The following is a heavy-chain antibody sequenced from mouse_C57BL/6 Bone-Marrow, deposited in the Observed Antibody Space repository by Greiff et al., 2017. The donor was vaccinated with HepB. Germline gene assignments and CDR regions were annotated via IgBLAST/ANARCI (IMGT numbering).Heavy chain of an antibody. D-gene: IGHD1-1*01. J-gene: IGHJ2*01. V-gene: IGHV3-6*01. CDR2: ISYDGSN. CDR3: ASTVPYYFDY. Sequence: EVKLMESGPGLVKPSQSLSLTCSVTGYSITSGYYWNWIRQFPGNKLEWMGYISYDGSNNYNPSLKNRISITRDTSKNQFFLKLNSVTTENTATYYCASTVPYYFDYWGQGTTLTVSS. CDR1: GYSITSGYY.